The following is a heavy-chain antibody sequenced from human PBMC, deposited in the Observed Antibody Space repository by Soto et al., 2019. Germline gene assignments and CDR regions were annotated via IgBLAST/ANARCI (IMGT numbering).Heavy chain of an antibody. V-gene: IGHV4-4*02. Sequence: VQLRQSGPGLVKPSGTLSLTCAVSGGSISSSNWWTWVRQAPGKGLEGIGEIYHSGNTYYNPSLKGQVTITADKSNNQSSLKLNSVTAADTAVYYCATLPPRVVASLLPIPTWGQGTLVTVSS. D-gene: IGHD1-26*01. CDR1: GGSISSSNW. CDR3: ATLPPRVVASLLPIPT. J-gene: IGHJ5*02. CDR2: IYHSGNT.